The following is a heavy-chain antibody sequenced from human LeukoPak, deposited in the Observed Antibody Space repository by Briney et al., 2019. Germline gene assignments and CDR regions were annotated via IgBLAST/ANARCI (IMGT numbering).Heavy chain of an antibody. CDR3: AREGQRIAAAANWFDP. Sequence: KPSETLSLTCSVSGGSISSYYWSWIRQPAGKGLEWIGRIYTSGSTNYNPSLKSRVTMSVDTSKNQFSLKLSSVTAADTAVYYCAREGQRIAAAANWFDPWGQGTLVTVSS. CDR1: GGSISSYY. D-gene: IGHD6-13*01. J-gene: IGHJ5*02. CDR2: IYTSGST. V-gene: IGHV4-4*07.